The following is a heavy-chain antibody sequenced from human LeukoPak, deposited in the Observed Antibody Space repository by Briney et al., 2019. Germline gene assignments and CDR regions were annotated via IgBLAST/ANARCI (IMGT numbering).Heavy chain of an antibody. J-gene: IGHJ5*02. CDR3: ARSREGWFDP. CDR1: GGSISSGGYY. V-gene: IGHV4-30-2*01. Sequence: PSETLSLTCTVSGGSISSGGYYWSWIRQPPGKGLEWIGYIYHSGSTYYNPSLKSRVTISVDRSKNQFSLKLSSVTAADTAVYYCARSREGWFDPWGQGTLVTVSS. CDR2: IYHSGST.